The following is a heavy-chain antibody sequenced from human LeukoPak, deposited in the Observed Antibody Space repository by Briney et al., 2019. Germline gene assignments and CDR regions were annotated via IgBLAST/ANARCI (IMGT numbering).Heavy chain of an antibody. CDR2: IHYSGST. CDR1: GVSISNYY. V-gene: IGHV4-59*01. Sequence: PSETLSLTCTVSGVSISNYYWSWIRQPPGKGLEWIGYIHYSGSTSYNPSLKSRVTISVDTSKKQFSLKLSSVTAADTAVYYCARVEEGYGSGRRENYYYYYMDVWGKGPRSPSP. CDR3: ARVEEGYGSGRRENYYYYYMDV. J-gene: IGHJ6*03. D-gene: IGHD3-10*01.